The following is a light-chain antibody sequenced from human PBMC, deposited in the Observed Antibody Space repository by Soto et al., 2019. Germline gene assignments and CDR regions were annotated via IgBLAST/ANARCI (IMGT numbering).Light chain of an antibody. CDR3: QQYGSSPLT. V-gene: IGKV3-20*01. Sequence: EIVLTQSPGTLSLSPGERATLSCRASQSVSSSYLAWYQQNPGQAPRLLSYGASSRATCIPDRFSGSGSRTAFTLTISRLDPEDFAVYYCQQYGSSPLTFGGGTKVEIK. CDR1: QSVSSSY. CDR2: GAS. J-gene: IGKJ4*01.